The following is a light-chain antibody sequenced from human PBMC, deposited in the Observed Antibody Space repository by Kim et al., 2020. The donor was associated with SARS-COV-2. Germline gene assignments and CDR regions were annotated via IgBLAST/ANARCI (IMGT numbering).Light chain of an antibody. CDR1: ELPRGY. J-gene: IGLJ1*01. Sequence: APGRTAMTPQSGDELPRGYSYLYEQRQGQAPVLVRFKDTERPSGIPERLSGSSSGTTVTLTISGVQAEDEATYYCQSADSIGTCVFGSGTKVTVL. CDR3: QSADSIGTCV. V-gene: IGLV3-25*03. CDR2: KDT.